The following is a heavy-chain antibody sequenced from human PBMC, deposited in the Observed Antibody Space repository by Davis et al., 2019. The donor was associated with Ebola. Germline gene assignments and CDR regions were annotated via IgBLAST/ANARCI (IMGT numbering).Heavy chain of an antibody. CDR2: FYDQST. V-gene: IGHV3-53*05. J-gene: IGHJ4*02. Sequence: SCKGSGYIFSDHNMHRARQAPGKGLEWVSVFYDQSTAYADAVRGRFIISRDKSNNTLYLEMSSLRVDDTAVYYCATTQWLREFDNWCQGTLVTVSS. D-gene: IGHD6-19*01. CDR1: GYIFSDHN. CDR3: ATTQWLREFDN.